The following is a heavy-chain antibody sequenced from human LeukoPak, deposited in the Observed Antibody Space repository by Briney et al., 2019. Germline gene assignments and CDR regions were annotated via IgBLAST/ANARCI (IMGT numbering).Heavy chain of an antibody. V-gene: IGHV4-39*01. Sequence: SETLSLTCTVSGGSFSTYYWGWIRQPPGKGLEWIGSIFYSGSTYYNPSLKSRVTISVDTSKNQFSLKLTSVTAADTAVYYCARHWGLRSRIDYRGQGILVTVSS. J-gene: IGHJ4*02. CDR3: ARHWGLRSRIDY. CDR1: GGSFSTYY. CDR2: IFYSGST. D-gene: IGHD3-16*01.